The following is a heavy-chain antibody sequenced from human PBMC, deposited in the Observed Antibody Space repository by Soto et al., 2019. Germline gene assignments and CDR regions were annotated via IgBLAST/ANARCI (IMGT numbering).Heavy chain of an antibody. Sequence: QLQLQESGPGLVKPSETLSLTCTVSGGSIRSSSYYWGWIRQPPGTGLEWIGSIYYSGSTYYNPSLKSRVTISVDTSKTQFSLMLSSVTAADAAVYYWARRSYGSGSYYGSGEDYWGQGTLVTVSS. CDR3: ARRSYGSGSYYGSGEDY. D-gene: IGHD3-10*01. CDR2: IYYSGST. V-gene: IGHV4-39*01. J-gene: IGHJ4*02. CDR1: GGSIRSSSYY.